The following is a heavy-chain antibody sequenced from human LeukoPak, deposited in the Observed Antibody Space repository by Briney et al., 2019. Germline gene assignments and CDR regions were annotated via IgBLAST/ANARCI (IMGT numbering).Heavy chain of an antibody. D-gene: IGHD3-3*01. Sequence: PSETLSLTCTVSGGSISSYYWSWIRQPPGKGLEWIGEINHSGSTNYNPSLKSRVTISVDTSKNQFSLKLSSVTAADTAVYYCARGGRYYDFWSGYYTRNHFDYWGQGTLVTVSS. J-gene: IGHJ4*02. CDR1: GGSISSYY. CDR3: ARGGRYYDFWSGYYTRNHFDY. V-gene: IGHV4-34*01. CDR2: INHSGST.